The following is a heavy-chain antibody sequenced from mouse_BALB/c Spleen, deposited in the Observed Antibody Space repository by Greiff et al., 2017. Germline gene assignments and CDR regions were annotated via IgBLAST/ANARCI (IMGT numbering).Heavy chain of an antibody. Sequence: DVKLVESGGGLVKPGGSLKLSCAASGFTFSSYAMSWVRQTPEKRLEWVASISSGGSTYYPDSVKGRFTISRDNARNILYLQMSSLRSEDTAMYYCARGGDYLYYFDYWGQGTTLTVSS. D-gene: IGHD2-4*01. CDR2: ISSGGST. CDR3: ARGGDYLYYFDY. CDR1: GFTFSSYA. V-gene: IGHV5-6-5*01. J-gene: IGHJ2*01.